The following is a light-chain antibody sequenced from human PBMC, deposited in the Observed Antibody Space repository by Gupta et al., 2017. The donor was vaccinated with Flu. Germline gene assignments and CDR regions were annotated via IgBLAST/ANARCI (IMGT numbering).Light chain of an antibody. J-gene: IGKJ2*01. CDR2: GAS. Sequence: GTLSLSPGERATPSCRASQSVKNTILTWYQQKPGQAPRLLIYGASSSATGIPDRFSGSGSVTEFTLTISRLEPEDFAVYYCQQDCISVYTFGQGTKMEIK. V-gene: IGKV3-20*01. CDR3: QQDCISVYT. CDR1: QSVKNTI.